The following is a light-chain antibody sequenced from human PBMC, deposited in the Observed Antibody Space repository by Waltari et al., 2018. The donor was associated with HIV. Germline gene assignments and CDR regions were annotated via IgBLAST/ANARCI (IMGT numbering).Light chain of an antibody. CDR2: KAS. V-gene: IGKV1-5*03. CDR3: QQYESETRT. CDR1: QSVRTS. J-gene: IGKJ1*01. Sequence: DIQMTQSPSTLSASVGDRVTITCRASQSVRTSLAWYQQKHGRSPKLLIYKASTLETEVGPRFSRSGYGDEFNLNISGLVAGGVATYYCQQYESETRTFGQGTTVELK.